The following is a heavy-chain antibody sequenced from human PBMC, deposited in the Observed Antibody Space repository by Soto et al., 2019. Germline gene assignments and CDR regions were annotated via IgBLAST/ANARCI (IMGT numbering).Heavy chain of an antibody. CDR2: INPSGGST. CDR1: GYTFTSYY. J-gene: IGHJ3*02. Sequence: ASVKVSCKASGYTFTSYYTHWVRQAPGQGLEWMGIINPSGGSTTYAQKFQGRVTMTRDTSTSTVYMELSSLRSEDTAVYYCTRAPSYGAFDIWGQGTMSPSPQ. V-gene: IGHV1-46*03. D-gene: IGHD4-17*01. CDR3: TRAPSYGAFDI.